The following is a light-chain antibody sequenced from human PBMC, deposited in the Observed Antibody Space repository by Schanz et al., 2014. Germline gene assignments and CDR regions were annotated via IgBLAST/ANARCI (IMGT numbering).Light chain of an antibody. CDR2: EVS. CDR1: SSDVGGYNY. J-gene: IGLJ3*02. Sequence: QSALTQPPSASGSPGQSVTFSCTGTSSDVGGYNYVSWYQQHPGKAPKLMIYEVSKRPSGVPDRFSGSKSGNTASLTISGLQAEDEADYYCCSYAGSYTWVFGGGTKLTVL. CDR3: CSYAGSYTWV. V-gene: IGLV2-8*01.